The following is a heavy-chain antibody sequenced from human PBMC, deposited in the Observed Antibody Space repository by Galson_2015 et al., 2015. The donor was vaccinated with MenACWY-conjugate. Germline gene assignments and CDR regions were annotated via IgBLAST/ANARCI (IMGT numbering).Heavy chain of an antibody. V-gene: IGHV3-15*01. CDR1: AFTFSNAY. D-gene: IGHD2-21*01. Sequence: SLRLSCAGSAFTFSNAYMSWVRQAPGKGLEWVGRIKSQTDGGEIDYAAPGEGRFTISRDDLKNTLDLQINSLKIEDTAVYYCTTHKPDSWGGLLFHFYMDVWGKGTTVTVS. J-gene: IGHJ6*03. CDR3: TTHKPDSWGGLLFHFYMDV. CDR2: IKSQTDGGEI.